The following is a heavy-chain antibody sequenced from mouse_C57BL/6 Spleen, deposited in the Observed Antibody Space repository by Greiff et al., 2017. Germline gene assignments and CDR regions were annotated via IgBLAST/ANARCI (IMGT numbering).Heavy chain of an antibody. CDR1: GFTFSDAW. V-gene: IGHV6-6*01. CDR2: IRNQANNHAT. J-gene: IGHJ3*01. Sequence: EVKLEESGGGLVQPGGSMKLSCAASGFTFSDAWMDWVRQSPEKGLEWVAEIRNQANNHATYYAESVKGRFTCARDDSKINGYRRMNSLRAEDTGIYYCTGGFAYWGHGTLVTVSA. CDR3: TGGFAY.